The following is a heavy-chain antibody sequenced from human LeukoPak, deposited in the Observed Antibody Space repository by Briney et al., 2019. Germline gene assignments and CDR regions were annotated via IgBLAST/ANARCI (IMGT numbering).Heavy chain of an antibody. V-gene: IGHV4-38-2*02. Sequence: SETLSLTCTVSGYSISSSYYWGWIRQPPGKGLEWIGSIYYSGSTYYNPSLKSRVTISVDTSKNQFSLKLSSVTAADTAVYYCALTGEYYDFWSGYYMKGFDYWGQGTLVTVSS. CDR2: IYYSGST. D-gene: IGHD3-3*01. CDR3: ALTGEYYDFWSGYYMKGFDY. CDR1: GYSISSSYY. J-gene: IGHJ4*02.